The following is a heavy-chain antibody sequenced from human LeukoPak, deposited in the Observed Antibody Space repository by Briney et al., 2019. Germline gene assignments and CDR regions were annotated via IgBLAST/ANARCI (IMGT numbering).Heavy chain of an antibody. Sequence: SVKVSCKASGGTFSSYAISWVRQAPGQGLEWMGGIIPIFGTANYAQKFQGRVTITADESTSTAYMVLSSLRSEDTAVYYRAMGSPTTPYDSSGYRDYWGQGTLVTVSS. CDR3: AMGSPTTPYDSSGYRDY. D-gene: IGHD3-22*01. J-gene: IGHJ4*02. CDR2: IIPIFGTA. CDR1: GGTFSSYA. V-gene: IGHV1-69*01.